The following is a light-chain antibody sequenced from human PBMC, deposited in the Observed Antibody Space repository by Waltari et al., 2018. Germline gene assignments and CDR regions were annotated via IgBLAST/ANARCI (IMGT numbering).Light chain of an antibody. CDR3: QALGSNRWV. J-gene: IGLJ3*02. CDR2: QDI. V-gene: IGLV3-1*01. CDR1: LVGSKY. Sequence: SSALTQPPSVSVSPGQTASITCSGALVGSKYASWYQHKPGQSPLLVIYQDIYRPSGIPERFSGSKSGNTATLAISGTQAMDDADYYCQALGSNRWVFGGGTKLTVL.